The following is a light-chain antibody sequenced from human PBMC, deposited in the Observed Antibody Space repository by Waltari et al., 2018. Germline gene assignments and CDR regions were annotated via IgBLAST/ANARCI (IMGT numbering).Light chain of an antibody. CDR1: CPHIGGGYC. V-gene: IGLV1-40*01. Sequence: QSVLTQPPSVSGAPGQRVTISCTGSCPHIGGGYCVHWYQQRPRAAPKLLIYGSTSRPLGVPDRFFGSTSGTSASLAITGLQAEDEADYYCQSYDTSLRVVFGGGTKLTVL. CDR3: QSYDTSLRVV. CDR2: GST. J-gene: IGLJ2*01.